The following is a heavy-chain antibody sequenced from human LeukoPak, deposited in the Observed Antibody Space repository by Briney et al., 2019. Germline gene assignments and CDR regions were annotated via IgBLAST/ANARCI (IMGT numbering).Heavy chain of an antibody. V-gene: IGHV3-72*01. CDR1: GFTISDHY. J-gene: IGHJ4*02. CDR2: SRNKANRYTT. Sequence: GGSLRLSCAASGFTISDHYMDWVRQAPGKGLEWVGRSRNKANRYTTEYAASVKGRFTISRDDSNNSLYLQMSSLRTDDTAVYCCARAGDYYSTGDCWGQGTLVTVSS. CDR3: ARAGDYYSTGDC. D-gene: IGHD3-22*01.